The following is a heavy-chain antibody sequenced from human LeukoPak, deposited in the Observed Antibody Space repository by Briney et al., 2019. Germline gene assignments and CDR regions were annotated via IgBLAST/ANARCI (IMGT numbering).Heavy chain of an antibody. CDR2: ISGSGGST. V-gene: IGHV3-23*01. Sequence: PGGSLRLSCAASGFTFSSYAMSWVRQAPGKGLEWGSAISGSGGSTYYADSVKGRFTISRDNSKNTLYLQMNSRRAEDTAVYYCARTLYSSSFDDDWGQGTLVTVSS. J-gene: IGHJ4*02. D-gene: IGHD6-13*01. CDR1: GFTFSSYA. CDR3: ARTLYSSSFDDD.